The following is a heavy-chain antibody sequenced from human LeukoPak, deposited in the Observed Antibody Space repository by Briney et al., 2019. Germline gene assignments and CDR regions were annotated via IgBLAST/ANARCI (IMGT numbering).Heavy chain of an antibody. J-gene: IGHJ3*02. Sequence: PGGSLRLSCTASGFTFSSYAMNWVRQAPGKGLEWVSGIGAGGTFTYYADSVKGRFTISRDNSKNTLYLQMNSLRAEDTAVYYCAREGVGYPDAFDIWGQGTMVTVSS. CDR2: IGAGGTFT. V-gene: IGHV3-23*01. D-gene: IGHD2-15*01. CDR1: GFTFSSYA. CDR3: AREGVGYPDAFDI.